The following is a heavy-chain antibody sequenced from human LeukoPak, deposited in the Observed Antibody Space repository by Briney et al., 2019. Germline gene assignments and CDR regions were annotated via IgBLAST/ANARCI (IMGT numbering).Heavy chain of an antibody. CDR2: ISGSGGST. D-gene: IGHD2-21*02. V-gene: IGHV3-23*01. J-gene: IGHJ4*02. CDR3: AKAQHNPYCGGDCYSGPDY. CDR1: GFTFSSYA. Sequence: GGSLRLSCAASGFTFSSYAMSWVRQAPGKGLEWVSAISGSGGSTYYADSVKGRFTISRDNSKNTLYLQMNSLRAEDTAVYYCAKAQHNPYCGGDCYSGPDYWGQGTLVTVSS.